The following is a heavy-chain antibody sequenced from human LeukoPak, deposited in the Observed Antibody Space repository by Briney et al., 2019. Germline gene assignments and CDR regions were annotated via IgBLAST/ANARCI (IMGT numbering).Heavy chain of an antibody. CDR2: ISHSGSI. CDR1: GASISSPNW. D-gene: IGHD3-3*01. Sequence: PSGTLSLTCAVSGASISSPNWWNWVRQSPGKELEWIGEISHSGSINYNPSLKSRVTISIDKSKNDFSLKLNSVTAADTAVYYCARGRMHYDLWGQGTLVTVPS. CDR3: ARGRMHYDL. J-gene: IGHJ4*02. V-gene: IGHV4-4*02.